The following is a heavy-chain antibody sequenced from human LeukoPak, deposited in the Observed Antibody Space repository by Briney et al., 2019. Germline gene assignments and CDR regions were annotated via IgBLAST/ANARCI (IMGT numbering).Heavy chain of an antibody. Sequence: KPSETLSLTCTVSGDSFSYFYWSWIRQPPGKGLEWIGYIYNSGSTNYNPSLKSRVTISLDTSKNQFSLKLSSVTAADTAVYKCARGANWFDPWGQGTLVTVSS. V-gene: IGHV4-59*01. CDR1: GDSFSYFY. CDR2: IYNSGST. CDR3: ARGANWFDP. J-gene: IGHJ5*02.